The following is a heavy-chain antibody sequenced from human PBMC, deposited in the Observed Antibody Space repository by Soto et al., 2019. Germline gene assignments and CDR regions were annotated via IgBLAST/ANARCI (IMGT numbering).Heavy chain of an antibody. Sequence: SETLSLTCTVSGGSIITSSYYWGWIRQPPGKGLEWIGIIYYSGSTYYNPSLKSRVTISVDTSKNQFSLKLSSVTAADTAVYYCARERTNYYDSSGYLLKGIKWFDPWGQGTLVTVSS. V-gene: IGHV4-39*07. D-gene: IGHD3-22*01. CDR1: GGSIITSSYY. CDR2: IYYSGST. CDR3: ARERTNYYDSSGYLLKGIKWFDP. J-gene: IGHJ5*02.